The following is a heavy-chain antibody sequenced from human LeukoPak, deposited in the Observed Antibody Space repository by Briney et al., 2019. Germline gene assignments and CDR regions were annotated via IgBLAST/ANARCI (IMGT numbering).Heavy chain of an antibody. J-gene: IGHJ3*02. Sequence: PGGSVRRSCAASGFTISNAWRSWVRQAPGKGLEWVGRIKSKTDGVTTDYAAPVNGRFTISRDDSKNTLYLQMNSLKTEDTTVYYCTTNHYDSSGYYWIFAFDIWCQGTMVTVSS. V-gene: IGHV3-15*01. CDR3: TTNHYDSSGYYWIFAFDI. D-gene: IGHD3-22*01. CDR2: IKSKTDGVTT. CDR1: GFTISNAW.